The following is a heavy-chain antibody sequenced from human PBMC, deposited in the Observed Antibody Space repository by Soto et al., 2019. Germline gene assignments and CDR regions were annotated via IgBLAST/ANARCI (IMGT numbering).Heavy chain of an antibody. CDR1: GFMFSSYA. J-gene: IGHJ4*02. D-gene: IGHD5-18*01. V-gene: IGHV3-23*01. CDR2: ISGSGGSA. CDR3: AKRGRDTALAGLDFDY. Sequence: EVQLLESGGGLLQPGGSLRVSCAASGFMFSSYAMSWVRQAPGKGLEWVSSISGSGGSAFYADSVKGRFTISRDNSKSTLSLQMSSLRVEDTAVYYCAKRGRDTALAGLDFDYWGQGTLVTVSS.